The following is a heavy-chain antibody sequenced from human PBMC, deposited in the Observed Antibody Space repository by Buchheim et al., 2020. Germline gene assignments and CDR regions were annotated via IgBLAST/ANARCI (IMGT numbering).Heavy chain of an antibody. CDR3: ARNHDSSGYPWYFDY. Sequence: QVQLQESGPGLVKPSQTLSLTCTVSGGSISSGGYYWSWIRQHPGKGLEWIGYIYYSGRTHYNPSLKSRVSISVDTSKNHFSLKLSSVTAADTAVYYCARNHDSSGYPWYFDYWGQGTL. CDR1: GGSISSGGYY. CDR2: IYYSGRT. J-gene: IGHJ4*02. D-gene: IGHD3-22*01. V-gene: IGHV4-31*03.